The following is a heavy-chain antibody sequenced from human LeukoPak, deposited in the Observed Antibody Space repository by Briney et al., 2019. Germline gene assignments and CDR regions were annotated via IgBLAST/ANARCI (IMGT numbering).Heavy chain of an antibody. CDR3: ARGWRSSENWFDP. V-gene: IGHV1-8*01. D-gene: IGHD6-6*01. CDR1: GYTFASYD. CDR2: MNPNSGNT. Sequence: ALVKVSCKASGYTFASYDINWVRQATGQGLEWMGWMNPNSGNTGYAQKFQGRVTMTRNTSISTAYMELSSLRSEDTAVYYCARGWRSSENWFDPWGQGTLVTVSS. J-gene: IGHJ5*02.